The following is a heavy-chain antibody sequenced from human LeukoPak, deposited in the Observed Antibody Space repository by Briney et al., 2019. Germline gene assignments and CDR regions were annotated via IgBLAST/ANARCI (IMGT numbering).Heavy chain of an antibody. Sequence: GGSLRLSCAASGFTFSSYEMNWVRQAPGKGLEWVSYISSSGSTIYYADSVKGRFTISRDNAKNSLYLQMSSLRAEDTAVYYCARSGYYYGMDVWGKGTTVTVSS. CDR3: ARSGYYYGMDV. V-gene: IGHV3-48*03. CDR1: GFTFSSYE. CDR2: ISSSGSTI. J-gene: IGHJ6*04.